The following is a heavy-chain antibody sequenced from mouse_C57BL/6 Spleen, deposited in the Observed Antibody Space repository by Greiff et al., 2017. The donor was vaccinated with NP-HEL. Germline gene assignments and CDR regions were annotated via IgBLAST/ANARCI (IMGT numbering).Heavy chain of an antibody. D-gene: IGHD4-1*01. J-gene: IGHJ2*01. CDR3: ARGVGRAFDY. CDR1: GFTFSDYG. CDR2: ISSGSSTI. V-gene: IGHV5-17*01. Sequence: DVMLVESGGGLVKPGGSLKLSCAASGFTFSDYGMHWVRQAPEKGLEWVAYISSGSSTIYYADTVKGRFTISRDNAKNTLFLQMTSLRSEDTAMYYCARGVGRAFDYWGQGTTLTVSS.